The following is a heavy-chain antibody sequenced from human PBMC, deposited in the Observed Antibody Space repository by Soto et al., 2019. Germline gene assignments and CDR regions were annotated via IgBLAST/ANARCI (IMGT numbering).Heavy chain of an antibody. CDR2: IKSKTDGETT. D-gene: IGHD5-12*01. V-gene: IGHV3-15*01. CDR3: STDRRGAYDPQFDY. CDR1: GFTFSNTW. Sequence: WGSLRVSCAASGFTFSNTWMSWVRQAPGKGLEWVARIKSKTDGETTDYAAPVRGRFTISGDDSETTLYLQMNSLKTEDTAVYYCSTDRRGAYDPQFDYWGQGTLVTVSS. J-gene: IGHJ4*02.